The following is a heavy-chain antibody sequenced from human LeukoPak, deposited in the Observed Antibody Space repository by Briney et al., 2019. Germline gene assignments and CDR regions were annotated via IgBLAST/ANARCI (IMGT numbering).Heavy chain of an antibody. CDR3: VRGDYGDYNLFDY. CDR2: IYSGGST. J-gene: IGHJ4*02. Sequence: GGSLRLSCAASGFTVSGNYMSWVRQAPGKGLEWVSVIYSGGSTYYADSVKGRFTISRDNSKNTLYLQMNSLRAEDTAVYYCVRGDYGDYNLFDYWGQGTLVTVSS. V-gene: IGHV3-53*01. CDR1: GFTVSGNY. D-gene: IGHD4-17*01.